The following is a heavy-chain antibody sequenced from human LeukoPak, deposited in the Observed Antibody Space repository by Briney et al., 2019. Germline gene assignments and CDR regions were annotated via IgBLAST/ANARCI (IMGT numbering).Heavy chain of an antibody. CDR3: ARGRSTGYPYYFEY. CDR1: VYTFTIYD. Sequence: ASVTVSFKASVYTFTIYDINWVRQAPGQGGGWMGWMNPNSGSTGYAQKFQGRVTITRNTSISPAYMELSGLRSEDTAVYYCARGRSTGYPYYFEYWGQGTLVTVSS. J-gene: IGHJ4*02. D-gene: IGHD5-12*01. CDR2: MNPNSGST. V-gene: IGHV1-8*03.